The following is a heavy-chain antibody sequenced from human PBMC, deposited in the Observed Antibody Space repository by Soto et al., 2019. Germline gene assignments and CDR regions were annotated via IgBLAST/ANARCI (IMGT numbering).Heavy chain of an antibody. Sequence: EVQLLESGGGLVPPGGSLRLSCAASGFTFSIYAMSWVRQAPGKGLEWVSAISDSGRSTYYADSVKGRLTISRDNFKNTLYLQMNSLRDEDTAVYYCAKMYSSSNYGLDVWGQGTTVTVSS. CDR3: AKMYSSSNYGLDV. CDR2: ISDSGRST. D-gene: IGHD6-6*01. J-gene: IGHJ6*02. V-gene: IGHV3-23*01. CDR1: GFTFSIYA.